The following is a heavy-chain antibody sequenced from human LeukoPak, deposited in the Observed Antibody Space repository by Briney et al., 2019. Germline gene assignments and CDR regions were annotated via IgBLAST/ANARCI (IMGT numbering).Heavy chain of an antibody. D-gene: IGHD6-6*01. Sequence: SETLSLTCTVSGGSISSYYWSWIRQPPGKGPEWIGYIYYSGSTNYNPSLKSRVTISVDTSKNQFSLKLSSVTAADTAVYYCARYSSSSDYYYYYGMDVWGQGTTVTVSS. CDR3: ARYSSSSDYYYYYGMDV. J-gene: IGHJ6*02. V-gene: IGHV4-59*01. CDR2: IYYSGST. CDR1: GGSISSYY.